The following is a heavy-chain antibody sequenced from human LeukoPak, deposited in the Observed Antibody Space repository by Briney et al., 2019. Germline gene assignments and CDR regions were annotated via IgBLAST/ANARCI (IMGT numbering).Heavy chain of an antibody. J-gene: IGHJ1*01. Sequence: GSLILSCAASGFTFISYSMNWVRQAPGKGLEGVSSISSSSSYIYYADSVKGRYTISRDNAKNSLYLQMNSLRAEDTAVYYCARGGGSYFPLNFQHWGQGTLVAVSS. V-gene: IGHV3-21*01. D-gene: IGHD1-26*01. CDR2: ISSSSSYI. CDR3: ARGGGSYFPLNFQH. CDR1: GFTFISYS.